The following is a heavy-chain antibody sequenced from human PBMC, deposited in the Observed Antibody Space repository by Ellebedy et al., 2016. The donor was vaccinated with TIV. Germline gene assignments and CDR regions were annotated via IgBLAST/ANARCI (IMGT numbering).Heavy chain of an antibody. CDR1: GFTFSSYA. V-gene: IGHV3-23*01. D-gene: IGHD5-24*01. J-gene: IGHJ4*02. CDR3: AKDLKMATITDWWDYYFDY. Sequence: GESLKISXAASGFTFSSYAMSWVRQAPGKGLEWVSAISGSGGSTYYADSVKGRFTISRDNSKNTLYLQMNSLRAEDTAVYYCAKDLKMATITDWWDYYFDYWGQGTLVTVSS. CDR2: ISGSGGST.